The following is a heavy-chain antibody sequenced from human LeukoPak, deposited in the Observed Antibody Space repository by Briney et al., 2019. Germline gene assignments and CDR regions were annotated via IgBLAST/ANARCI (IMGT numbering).Heavy chain of an antibody. CDR1: GYTLTELS. CDR2: FDPEDGET. CDR3: ATVGITMVRGVTPYYYYYGMDV. V-gene: IGHV1-24*01. D-gene: IGHD3-10*01. Sequence: GASVKVSCKVSGYTLTELSMHWVRQAPGKGLEWMGGFDPEDGETIYAQKFQGRVTMTDDTSTDTAYMELSSLRSEDTAVYYCATVGITMVRGVTPYYYYYGMDVWGQGTTVTVSS. J-gene: IGHJ6*02.